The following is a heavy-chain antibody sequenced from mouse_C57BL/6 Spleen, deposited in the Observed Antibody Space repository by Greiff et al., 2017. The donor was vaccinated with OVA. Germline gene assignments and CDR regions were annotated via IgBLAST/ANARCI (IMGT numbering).Heavy chain of an antibody. CDR2: IYPGDGDT. J-gene: IGHJ4*01. Sequence: VQLHQSGPELVKPGASVKISCKASGYAFSSSWMNWVKQRPGKGLEWIGRIYPGDGDTNYNGKFKGKATLTAAKSSSTTYMQLSSLTSEDSAVYYCAGENCDYAMDYWGQGTSVTVSS. V-gene: IGHV1-82*01. D-gene: IGHD4-1*01. CDR1: GYAFSSSW. CDR3: AGENCDYAMDY.